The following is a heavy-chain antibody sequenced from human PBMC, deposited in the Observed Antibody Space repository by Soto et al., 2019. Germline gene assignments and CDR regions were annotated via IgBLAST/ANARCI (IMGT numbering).Heavy chain of an antibody. CDR1: GFTFSTYT. D-gene: IGHD2-15*01. Sequence: EVQLLESGGGLVQPGGSLRLSCIASGFTFSTYTMSWVRQAPGKGLEWLSVISGTGGRVRRPYYADSVQGRCSISRDKVRNTLYLEMNRLRGEDTAIYYCAKARWSTPDCYGPEYWGQGTLVTVSS. CDR3: AKARWSTPDCYGPEY. J-gene: IGHJ4*02. V-gene: IGHV3-23*01. CDR2: ISGTGGRVRRP.